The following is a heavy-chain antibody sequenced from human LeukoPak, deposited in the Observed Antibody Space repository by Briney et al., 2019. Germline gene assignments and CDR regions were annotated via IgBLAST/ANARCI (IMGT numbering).Heavy chain of an antibody. V-gene: IGHV4-38-2*02. CDR1: GYSISSGYY. CDR2: IYHSGST. CDR3: ARGHTDFWSGYLGLSYYYYMDV. J-gene: IGHJ6*03. D-gene: IGHD3-3*01. Sequence: PSETLSLTCTVSGYSISSGYYWGWIRQPPGKGLEWIGSIYHSGSTYYNPSLKSRVTISVDTSKNQFSLKLSSVTAADTAVYYCARGHTDFWSGYLGLSYYYYMDVWGKGTTVTVSS.